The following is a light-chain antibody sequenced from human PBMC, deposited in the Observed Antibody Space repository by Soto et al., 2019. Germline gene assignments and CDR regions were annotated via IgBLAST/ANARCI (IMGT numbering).Light chain of an antibody. CDR1: QSISSY. CDR2: DAS. CDR3: QQYGSYSSWT. J-gene: IGKJ1*01. Sequence: DIQMTQSPSSLSASVGDRVTITCRASQSISSYLNWYQQKPGKAPKLLIYDASGLEGGVPSRFSGSGSGTEFTLTISSLQPDDFATYYCQQYGSYSSWTFGQGTKVDIK. V-gene: IGKV1-5*01.